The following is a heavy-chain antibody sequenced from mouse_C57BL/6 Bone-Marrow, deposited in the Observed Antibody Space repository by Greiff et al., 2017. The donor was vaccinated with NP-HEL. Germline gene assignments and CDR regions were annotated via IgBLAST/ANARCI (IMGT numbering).Heavy chain of an antibody. CDR3: EKDEGRAHLNY. CDR1: GYTFTEYT. Sequence: VQLQQSGAELVKPGASVKLSCKASGYTFTEYTIHWVKQRSGQGLEWIGWFYPGSGGIKYNEKFKDKATLTADKSSSTVYLELSSLTSADSAVYFCEKDEGRAHLNYWGQGTTLTVSS. CDR2: FYPGSGGI. D-gene: IGHD3-3*01. V-gene: IGHV1-62-2*01. J-gene: IGHJ2*01.